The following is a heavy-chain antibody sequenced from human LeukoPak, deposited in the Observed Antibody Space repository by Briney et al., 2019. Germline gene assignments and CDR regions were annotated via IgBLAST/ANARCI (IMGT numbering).Heavy chain of an antibody. J-gene: IGHJ3*02. V-gene: IGHV3-33*08. D-gene: IGHD1-26*01. CDR1: GFTFASYA. Sequence: GGSLRLSCVASGFTFASYAMSWVRQAPGKGLEWVAVIWYDGSNKYYADSVKGRFTISRDNSKNTLYLQMNSLRAEDTAVYYCARARRGATDAFDIWGQGTMVTASS. CDR2: IWYDGSNK. CDR3: ARARRGATDAFDI.